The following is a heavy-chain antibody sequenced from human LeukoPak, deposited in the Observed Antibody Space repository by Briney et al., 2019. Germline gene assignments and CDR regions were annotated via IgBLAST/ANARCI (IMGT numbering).Heavy chain of an antibody. CDR2: IYHSGST. J-gene: IGHJ3*02. CDR1: GDSISSSSYY. CDR3: ARDTPRYYASGSSNLADAFDI. D-gene: IGHD3-10*01. V-gene: IGHV4-39*07. Sequence: SETLSLTCSVSGDSISSSSYYWGWIRQPPGKGLEWIVSIYHSGSTYYNPSLKSRVTISVDTSKNQFSLKLSSVTAADTAVYYCARDTPRYYASGSSNLADAFDIWGQGTMVTVSS.